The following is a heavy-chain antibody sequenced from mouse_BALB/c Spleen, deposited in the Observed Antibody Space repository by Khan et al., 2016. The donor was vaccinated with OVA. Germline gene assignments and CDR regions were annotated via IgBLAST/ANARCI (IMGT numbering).Heavy chain of an antibody. D-gene: IGHD1-1*01. V-gene: IGHV1-20*02. J-gene: IGHJ2*01. CDR1: GYSFTGYF. CDR2: INPHIGET. CDR3: ARTDGSDFDY. Sequence: VQLQQPGPELVKPGASVKISCKASGYSFTGYFMNWVIQSHGKSLEWIGRINPHIGETLYNQKFKGKATLTVDESSSTVYMELRSLASEDSAIYYCARTDGSDFDYWGQGTTLTVSS.